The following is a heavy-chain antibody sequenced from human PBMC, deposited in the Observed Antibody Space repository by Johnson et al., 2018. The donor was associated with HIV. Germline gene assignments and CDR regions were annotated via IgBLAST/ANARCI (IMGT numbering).Heavy chain of an antibody. CDR2: ISYDGSNK. CDR3: VREGYSSSSDAFDI. J-gene: IGHJ3*02. CDR1: GFTFSSYA. D-gene: IGHD6-6*01. Sequence: QVQLVESGGGVVQPGRSLRLSCAASGFTFSSYAMHWVRQAPGKGLEWVAVISYDGSNKYFGDSVEGRFDISRENSKNSHYLHMNSLRPEDTASYYCVREGYSSSSDAFDIWGQGTMVTVSS. V-gene: IGHV3-30*09.